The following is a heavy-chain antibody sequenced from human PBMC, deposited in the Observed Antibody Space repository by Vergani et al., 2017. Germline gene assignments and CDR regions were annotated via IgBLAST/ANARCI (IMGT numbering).Heavy chain of an antibody. Sequence: VELLESGGGLAQPGGSLRVSCSASGFRVTTYYMSWVRQAPGKGLEWVSVIKSDGRTSYAESVRGRFTISRDTSRNECYLQMNILRVEDTGVYYCTRSECSGSTCYGHYFDLWGHGILVTVSS. D-gene: IGHD2-15*01. V-gene: IGHV3-66*02. CDR3: TRSECSGSTCYGHYFDL. CDR2: IKSDGRT. J-gene: IGHJ4*01. CDR1: GFRVTTYY.